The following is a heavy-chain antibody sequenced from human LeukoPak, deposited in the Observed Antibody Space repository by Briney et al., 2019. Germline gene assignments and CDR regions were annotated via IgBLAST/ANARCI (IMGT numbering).Heavy chain of an antibody. CDR1: GYTLRSHG. CDR3: ARGSYGEAAFDI. J-gene: IGHJ3*02. CDR2: ISGNKGDT. D-gene: IGHD4-17*01. V-gene: IGHV1-18*01. Sequence: ASVRVSCKASGYTLRSHGISWVRQAPGQGLEWMGCISGNKGDTMYAQKVQGRVTMTTDTSTNTAYMGLRSLRGDDTAVYYCARGSYGEAAFDIWGQGTMVTVSS.